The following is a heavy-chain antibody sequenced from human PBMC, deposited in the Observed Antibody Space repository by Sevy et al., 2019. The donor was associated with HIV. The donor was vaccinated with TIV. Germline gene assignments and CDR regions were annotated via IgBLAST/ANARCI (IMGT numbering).Heavy chain of an antibody. CDR2: INPNSGGT. Sequence: ASVKVSCKASGYTFTGYYMHWVRQAPGQGLEWMGWINPNSGGTNYAQKFQGRVTMTRETSISTAYMELSRRRSDETAVDYCARFDVGAGAYYFDYWGQGTLVTVSS. CDR1: GYTFTGYY. CDR3: ARFDVGAGAYYFDY. J-gene: IGHJ4*02. V-gene: IGHV1-2*02. D-gene: IGHD1-26*01.